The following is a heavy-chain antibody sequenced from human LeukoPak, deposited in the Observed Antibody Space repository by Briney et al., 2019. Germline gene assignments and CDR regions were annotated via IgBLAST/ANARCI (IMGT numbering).Heavy chain of an antibody. D-gene: IGHD2-21*01. J-gene: IGHJ4*02. CDR2: IIPIFGTA. Sequence: ASVKVSCKASGGTFSSYAISWVRQAPGQGLEWMGGIIPIFGTANYAQKFQGRVTITADKSTSTAYMELSSLRSEDTAVYHRARGHIAVVNYYFDYWGQGTLVTVSS. V-gene: IGHV1-69*06. CDR3: ARGHIAVVNYYFDY. CDR1: GGTFSSYA.